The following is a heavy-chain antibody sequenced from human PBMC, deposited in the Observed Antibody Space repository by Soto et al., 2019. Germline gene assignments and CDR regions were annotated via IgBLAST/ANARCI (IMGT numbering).Heavy chain of an antibody. CDR2: IRGSGGKT. CDR1: GFIFSTYG. CDR3: AKDRFCTGDICSLSNDY. V-gene: IGHV3-23*01. Sequence: EVQLLESGGGLVQPGGSLRLSCAASGFIFSTYGMTWVRQAPGKGLDWVSGIRGSGGKTYYADSVKGRFTISRDNSKSTLYLQMDSLRAEDTALYYCAKDRFCTGDICSLSNDYWGQGTLVTVSS. J-gene: IGHJ4*02. D-gene: IGHD2-8*02.